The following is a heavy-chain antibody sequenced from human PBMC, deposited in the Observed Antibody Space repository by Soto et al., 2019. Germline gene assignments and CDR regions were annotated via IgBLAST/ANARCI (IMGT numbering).Heavy chain of an antibody. CDR3: AKGSEGYDVSSLDT. Sequence: VQLLESGGGFVQPGGSLRLSCAASGFRFSDFAMTWVRQAPGRGLEWVSAITGTARSTYYADSVKGRFTISRDNSKNTLYLQINSLRSEDTAIYYWAKGSEGYDVSSLDTCGKENLVTVSS. V-gene: IGHV3-23*01. D-gene: IGHD5-12*01. CDR2: ITGTARST. CDR1: GFRFSDFA. J-gene: IGHJ5*02.